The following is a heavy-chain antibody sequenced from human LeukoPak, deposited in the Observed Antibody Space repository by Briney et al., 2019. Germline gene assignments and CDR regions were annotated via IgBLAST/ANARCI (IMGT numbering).Heavy chain of an antibody. Sequence: PSQTLSLTCTVSGGSISSGDYYWSWIRQPPGKGLEGIGYIYYSGSTYYNPSLKSRVTISVDTSKNQFSLKLSSVTAADTAVYYCARGIRVAARAGPLDYYYGMDVWGQGTTVTVSS. CDR2: IYYSGST. CDR3: ARGIRVAARAGPLDYYYGMDV. J-gene: IGHJ6*02. V-gene: IGHV4-30-4*08. CDR1: GGSISSGDYY. D-gene: IGHD2-15*01.